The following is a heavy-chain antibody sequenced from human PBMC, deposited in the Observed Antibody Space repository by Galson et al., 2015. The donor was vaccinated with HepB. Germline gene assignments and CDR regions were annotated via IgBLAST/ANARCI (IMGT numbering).Heavy chain of an antibody. CDR2: IYLGDSDT. CDR1: GYSFISYW. J-gene: IGHJ6*02. Sequence: QSGAEVKKPGESLKISCKGSGYSFISYWIGWVRQMPGKGLEWMGIIYLGDSDTRYSPSFQGQVTISADKSISTAYLQWSSLKASDTAMYYRARRRGGYFDWFYGMDVWGQGTTVTVSS. V-gene: IGHV5-51*01. D-gene: IGHD3-9*01. CDR3: ARRRGGYFDWFYGMDV.